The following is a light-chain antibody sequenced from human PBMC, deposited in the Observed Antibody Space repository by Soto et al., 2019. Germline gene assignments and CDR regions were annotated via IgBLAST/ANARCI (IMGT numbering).Light chain of an antibody. Sequence: QSALTQPASVSGSPGQSITISCTGTSSDVGAYDFVSWYQQHPDKAPKLVIYEVRNRPSGVSNRFSGSKSVNTATLTISGLQAEDEADYYCSSYTTSSTRGFGTGTKVTVL. J-gene: IGLJ1*01. CDR3: SSYTTSSTRG. CDR2: EVR. CDR1: SSDVGAYDF. V-gene: IGLV2-14*03.